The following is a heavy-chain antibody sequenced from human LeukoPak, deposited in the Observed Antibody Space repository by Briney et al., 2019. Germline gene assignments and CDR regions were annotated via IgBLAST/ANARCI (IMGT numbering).Heavy chain of an antibody. CDR1: GGSISSGSYY. D-gene: IGHD6-25*01. V-gene: IGHV4-61*02. CDR2: IYTSGST. CDR3: ARDGPAYYYYYMDV. Sequence: SETLSLTCTVSGGSISSGSYYWSWIRQPAGKGLEWIGRIYTSGSTNYNPSLKSRVTISVDTSKNQFSLKLSSVTAADTAVYYCARDGPAYYYYYMDVWGKGTTVTVSS. J-gene: IGHJ6*03.